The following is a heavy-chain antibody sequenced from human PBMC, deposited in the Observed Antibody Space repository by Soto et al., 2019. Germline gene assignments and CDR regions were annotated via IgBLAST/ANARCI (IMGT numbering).Heavy chain of an antibody. Sequence: PGGSLRLSCAVSGFTLSDHYIDWVRQAPGKGLEWVGRSRDKPQGYSTAYAASVKGRFTTSRDESKNSAYLQMNSLKTEDTAVYYCARAYYDYVWGSYRPHYFDYWGQGTLVTVSS. J-gene: IGHJ4*02. D-gene: IGHD3-16*02. V-gene: IGHV3-72*01. CDR2: SRDKPQGYST. CDR1: GFTLSDHY. CDR3: ARAYYDYVWGSYRPHYFDY.